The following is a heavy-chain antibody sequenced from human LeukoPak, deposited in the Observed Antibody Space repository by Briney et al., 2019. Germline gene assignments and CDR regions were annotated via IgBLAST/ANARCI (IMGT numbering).Heavy chain of an antibody. Sequence: ASVKVSCKASGYTFTSYGISWVRQAPGQGLEWMGWISAYNGNTNYAQKLQGRVTMTTDTSTSTAYMELRSLRSDDAAVYYCARDTGSSWSNWFDPWGQGTLVTVSS. CDR1: GYTFTSYG. V-gene: IGHV1-18*01. D-gene: IGHD6-13*01. CDR2: ISAYNGNT. CDR3: ARDTGSSWSNWFDP. J-gene: IGHJ5*02.